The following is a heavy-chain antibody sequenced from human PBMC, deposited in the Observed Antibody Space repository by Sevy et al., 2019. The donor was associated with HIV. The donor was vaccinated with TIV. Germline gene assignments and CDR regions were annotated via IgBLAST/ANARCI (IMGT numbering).Heavy chain of an antibody. CDR1: GFAFYDYS. V-gene: IGHV3-23*01. D-gene: IGHD2-8*01. J-gene: IGHJ4*02. CDR3: AGEGCTRPLDY. Sequence: GGSLRLSCAASGFAFYDYSMSWIRQAPGKGLEWVATLSFGCGKINYADSVKGRFTISRDNSKNSFYLQMDNLRVEDTDLYYCAGEGCTRPLDYWGQGTLVTVSS. CDR2: LSFGCGKI.